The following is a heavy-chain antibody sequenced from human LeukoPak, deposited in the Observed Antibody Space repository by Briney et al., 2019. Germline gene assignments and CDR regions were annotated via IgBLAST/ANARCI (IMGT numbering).Heavy chain of an antibody. D-gene: IGHD6-6*01. V-gene: IGHV4-61*02. J-gene: IGHJ4*02. CDR3: ARGRIYSSSSFYRFDY. CDR2: MYISGNT. Sequence: SETLSLTXTVSGGSISSGSYYWSWIRQPAGKGLEWIGRMYISGNTNYNPSLRSRVTISMDTSKNQFSLKLSSVTAADTAVYYCARGRIYSSSSFYRFDYWGQGTLVTVSS. CDR1: GGSISSGSYY.